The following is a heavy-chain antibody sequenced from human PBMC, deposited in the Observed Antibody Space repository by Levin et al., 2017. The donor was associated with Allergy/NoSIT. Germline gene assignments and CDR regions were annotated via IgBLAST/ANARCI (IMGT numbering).Heavy chain of an antibody. CDR3: ARDEMVHEIQYYYGVDV. Sequence: SSETLSLTFTVSGGSISTSSYYWGWIRQPPGKGLEWIGNIYYSGSTYYTPSLRSRVTISVDTSKNQFSLRVSSVTAADTAVYYCARDEMVHEIQYYYGVDVWGQGTTVTVSS. CDR2: IYYSGST. CDR1: GGSISTSSYY. D-gene: IGHD2-8*01. J-gene: IGHJ6*02. V-gene: IGHV4-39*07.